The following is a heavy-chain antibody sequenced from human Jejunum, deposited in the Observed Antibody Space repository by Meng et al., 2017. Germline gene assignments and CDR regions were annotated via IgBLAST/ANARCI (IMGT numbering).Heavy chain of an antibody. D-gene: IGHD3-10*01. CDR2: IASKIDGGTT. Sequence: GESLKISCTASRFTFTNAWMSWVRQAPGKGLEGVGRIASKIDGGTTDYAAPVKGRFTVSRDDSKNTLYLQMNSLETEDTAVYYCTISYYGSGTYRLFDYWGQGTLVTVSS. V-gene: IGHV3-15*04. J-gene: IGHJ4*02. CDR1: RFTFTNAW. CDR3: TISYYGSGTYRLFDY.